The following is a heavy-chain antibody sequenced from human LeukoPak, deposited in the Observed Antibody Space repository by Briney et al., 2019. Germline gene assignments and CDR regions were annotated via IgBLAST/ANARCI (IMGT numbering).Heavy chain of an antibody. CDR3: AKDRSDIVVVPAALYGLGY. CDR2: IRYDGSNK. D-gene: IGHD2-2*01. CDR1: GFTFSSYG. Sequence: GGSLRLSCAASGFTFSSYGMHWVRQAPGKGLEWVAFIRYDGSNKYYADSVKGRFTISRDNSKNTLYPQMNSLRAEDTAVYYCAKDRSDIVVVPAALYGLGYWGQGTLVTVSS. V-gene: IGHV3-30*02. J-gene: IGHJ4*02.